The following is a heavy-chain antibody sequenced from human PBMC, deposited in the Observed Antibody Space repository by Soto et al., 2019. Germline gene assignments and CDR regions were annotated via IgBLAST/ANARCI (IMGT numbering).Heavy chain of an antibody. CDR3: ARNMDYYYGPGSGNGHGF. Sequence: QVQLVQSGAEVKEPGDSVRVSCEASGYTFTAYYIHWVRQAPGQGLEWMGWINPKFGDTTYAQDFQSKVYMTRDMSISTVYMELSRLTSDDTAIYYCARNMDYYYGPGSGNGHGFWGQGTTVTVFS. J-gene: IGHJ6*02. V-gene: IGHV1-2*02. CDR2: INPKFGDT. CDR1: GYTFTAYY. D-gene: IGHD3-10*01.